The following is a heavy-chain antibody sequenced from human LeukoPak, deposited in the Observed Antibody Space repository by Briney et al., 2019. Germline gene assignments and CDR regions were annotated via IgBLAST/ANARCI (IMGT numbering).Heavy chain of an antibody. Sequence: PGGSLSLTCAPSGFTFSIYWMTWVRQAPGKGLEWVANIKQDGSEKYYVDSVKGRFTISRDNAKKSLYLQMNSLRAEDTAVYYCARDGLNYYSDLSCFLQWGQGTLVTVSS. CDR1: GFTFSIYW. J-gene: IGHJ4*02. D-gene: IGHD4-11*01. V-gene: IGHV3-7*01. CDR2: IKQDGSEK. CDR3: ARDGLNYYSDLSCFLQ.